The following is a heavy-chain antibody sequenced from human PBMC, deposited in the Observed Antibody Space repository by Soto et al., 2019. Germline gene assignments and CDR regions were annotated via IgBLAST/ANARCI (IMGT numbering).Heavy chain of an antibody. CDR1: GFTFVDYA. J-gene: IGHJ5*02. CDR3: SRGPRVLRNWFDP. D-gene: IGHD3-10*01. Sequence: GGSLRLSCTASGFTFVDYAMSWFLQAPGKGLEWVGFIRSKAYGGTTEYAASVKGRFTISRDDSKSIAYLQMNSLKTEDTAVYYWSRGPRVLRNWFDPWGQVTLVTVSS. CDR2: IRSKAYGGTT. V-gene: IGHV3-49*03.